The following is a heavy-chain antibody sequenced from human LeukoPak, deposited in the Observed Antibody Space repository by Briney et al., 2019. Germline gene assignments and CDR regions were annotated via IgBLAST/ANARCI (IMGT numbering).Heavy chain of an antibody. CDR3: ARSLIADGAFDI. D-gene: IGHD2-21*01. CDR1: GFTFSSCA. Sequence: PGGSLRLSCAASGFTFSSCAMSWVRQAPGKGLESVSLISGSGVSRYYADSVKGRFTISRDNAKNSLFLHMNSLRAEDTAVYYCARSLIADGAFDIWGQGTMVTVSS. CDR2: ISGSGVSR. J-gene: IGHJ3*02. V-gene: IGHV3-23*01.